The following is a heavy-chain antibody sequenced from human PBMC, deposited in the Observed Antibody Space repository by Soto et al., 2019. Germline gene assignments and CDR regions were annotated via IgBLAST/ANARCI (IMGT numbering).Heavy chain of an antibody. CDR2: IIPIFGTA. D-gene: IGHD6-6*01. CDR1: CGTFISYA. J-gene: IGHJ6*02. V-gene: IGHV1-69*13. CDR3: ARGSVAARLYYYSGMDV. Sequence: VXSVPVSFKASCGTFISYAIIWVRQAPGQGLEWMGGIIPIFGTANYAQKCQGKVTITADESTSKAYMELSSLRSEDTAVYYCARGSVAARLYYYSGMDVWGQGTTVTVSS.